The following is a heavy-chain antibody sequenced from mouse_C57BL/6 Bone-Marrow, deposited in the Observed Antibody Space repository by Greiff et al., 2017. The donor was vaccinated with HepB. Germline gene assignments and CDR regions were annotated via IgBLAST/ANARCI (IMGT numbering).Heavy chain of an antibody. CDR2: IRNKANGYTT. D-gene: IGHD1-1*01. Sequence: EVQGVESGGGLVQPGASLRLSCAASGFTFNDYQNSWVRQAPGKAPEWLALIRNKANGYTTEYTASVKGRFTISRDNSQNILYLQMNTLRAEDSATYYCVKAVSSGSSYTWFAYWGQGTLVTVSA. CDR3: VKAVSSGSSYTWFAY. V-gene: IGHV7-4*01. J-gene: IGHJ3*01. CDR1: GFTFNDYQ.